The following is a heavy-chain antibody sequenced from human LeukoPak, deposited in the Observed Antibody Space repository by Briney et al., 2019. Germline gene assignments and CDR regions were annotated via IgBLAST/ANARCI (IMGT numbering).Heavy chain of an antibody. J-gene: IGHJ3*02. CDR3: ARVMGTAMVTSDI. CDR2: IYYSGST. Sequence: PSETLSLTCTVSGGSISSSSYYWGWIRQPPGKGLEWIGSIYYSGSTYYNPSLKSRVTISVDTSKNQFSLKLSSVTAADTAVYYCARVMGTAMVTSDIWGQGTMVTVSS. D-gene: IGHD5-18*01. V-gene: IGHV4-39*07. CDR1: GGSISSSSYY.